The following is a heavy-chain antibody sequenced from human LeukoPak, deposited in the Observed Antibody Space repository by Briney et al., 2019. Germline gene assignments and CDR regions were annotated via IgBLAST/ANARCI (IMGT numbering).Heavy chain of an antibody. Sequence: GGSLRLSCAASGFTFSSYAMHWVRQAPGKGLEWVAVISYDGSNKYYADSVKGRFTISRDNSKNTLYLQMNSLRAEDTAVYYCAKEGFPAAGTLWLDYWGQGTLVTVSS. V-gene: IGHV3-30-3*01. CDR1: GFTFSSYA. CDR3: AKEGFPAAGTLWLDY. J-gene: IGHJ4*02. CDR2: ISYDGSNK. D-gene: IGHD6-13*01.